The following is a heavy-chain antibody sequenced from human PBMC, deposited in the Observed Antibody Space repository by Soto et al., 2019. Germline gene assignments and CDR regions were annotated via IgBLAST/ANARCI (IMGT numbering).Heavy chain of an antibody. CDR2: TYYRSKWYN. CDR3: ARDGCGGDCYPDGITFDY. V-gene: IGHV6-1*01. J-gene: IGHJ4*02. Sequence: PSQTLSLTCAISGDSVSSNSAAWNWIRQSPSRGLEWLGRTYYRSKWYNDYAVSVKSRITINPDTSKNQFSLQLNSVTPEDTAVYYCARDGCGGDCYPDGITFDYWGQGTLVTVSS. CDR1: GDSVSSNSAA. D-gene: IGHD2-21*02.